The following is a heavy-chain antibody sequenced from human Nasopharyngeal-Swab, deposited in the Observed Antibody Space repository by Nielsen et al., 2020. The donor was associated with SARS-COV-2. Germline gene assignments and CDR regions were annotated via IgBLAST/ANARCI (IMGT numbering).Heavy chain of an antibody. CDR2: IYYSGST. CDR3: ARDRVIAARPDYYYGMDV. Sequence: SETLSLPCTVSGGSISSYYWSWIRQPPGKGLEWIGYIYYSGSTNYNPSLKSRVTISVDTSKNQFSLKLSSVTAADTAVYYCARDRVIAARPDYYYGMDVWGQGTTVTVSS. V-gene: IGHV4-59*01. CDR1: GGSISSYY. J-gene: IGHJ6*02. D-gene: IGHD6-6*01.